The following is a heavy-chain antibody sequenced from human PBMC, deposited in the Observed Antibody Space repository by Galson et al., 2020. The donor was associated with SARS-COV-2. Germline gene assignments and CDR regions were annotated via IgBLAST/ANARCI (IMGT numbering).Heavy chain of an antibody. CDR1: GYTFSTFY. Sequence: ASVKVSCKASGYTFSTFYIHWVRQAPGQGPVWMGVINCNGGSTDYAQKFQGRVTMTRDTSTTTVYMELSSVRSEDTAVYYCARGASVYCSGGTCNRPLDYWGQGTLVTVSS. CDR3: ARGASVYCSGGTCNRPLDY. D-gene: IGHD2-15*01. J-gene: IGHJ4*02. CDR2: INCNGGST. V-gene: IGHV1-46*01.